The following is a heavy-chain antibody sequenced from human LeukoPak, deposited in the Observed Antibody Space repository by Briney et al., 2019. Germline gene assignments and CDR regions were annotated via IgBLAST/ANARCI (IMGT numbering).Heavy chain of an antibody. CDR2: IIPIFGTA. CDR1: GGTFSSYA. V-gene: IGHV1-69*05. CDR3: ARDLFYCTNGVCRQTDPDAFDI. J-gene: IGHJ3*02. Sequence: SVKVSCKASGGTFSSYAISWVRQAPGQGLEWMGRIIPIFGTANYAQKFQGRVTITTDESTSTAYMELSNPRSEDTAVYYCARDLFYCTNGVCRQTDPDAFDIWGQGTMVTVSS. D-gene: IGHD2-8*01.